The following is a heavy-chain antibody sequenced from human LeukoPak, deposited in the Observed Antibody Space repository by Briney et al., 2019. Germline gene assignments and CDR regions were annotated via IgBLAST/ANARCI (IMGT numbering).Heavy chain of an antibody. CDR2: MHTSGST. J-gene: IGHJ4*02. CDR1: GGSISSYY. CDR3: ARDRYHYDSSGGRIFDY. D-gene: IGHD3-22*01. V-gene: IGHV4-4*07. Sequence: SSETLSLTCTVSGGSISSYYWSWIRQPAGKGLEWIGRMHTSGSTNYNPSLKSRVTMSGDTSKNQFSLKLSSVTAADTAVYYCARDRYHYDSSGGRIFDYWGQGTLVTVSS.